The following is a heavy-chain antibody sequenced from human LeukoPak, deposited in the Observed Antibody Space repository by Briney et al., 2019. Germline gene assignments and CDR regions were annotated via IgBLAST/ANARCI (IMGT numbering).Heavy chain of an antibody. V-gene: IGHV1-2*02. Sequence: GASVKISCKASGYTFTGYYMHWVRHAPGQGLEWMGWINPNSGGTNYAQKFQGRVTMTRDTSISTAYMELSRLRSDDTAVYYCARGNPFSNSGSYIGAFDIWGQGTMVTVSS. CDR2: INPNSGGT. CDR3: ARGNPFSNSGSYIGAFDI. CDR1: GYTFTGYY. J-gene: IGHJ3*02. D-gene: IGHD1-26*01.